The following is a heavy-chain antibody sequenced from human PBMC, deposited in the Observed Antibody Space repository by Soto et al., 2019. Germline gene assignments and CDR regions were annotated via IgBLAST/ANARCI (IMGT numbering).Heavy chain of an antibody. J-gene: IGHJ4*02. CDR1: GFTFSSYA. Sequence: PGGSLRLSCAASGFTFSSYAMSWVRQAPGKGLEWVSAISGSGGSTYYADSVKGRFTISRDNSKNTLHLQMNSLRAEDTAVYYCAKDSEYSSSGDYSDQWGQGTLVTVSS. V-gene: IGHV3-23*01. CDR2: ISGSGGST. D-gene: IGHD6-6*01. CDR3: AKDSEYSSSGDYSDQ.